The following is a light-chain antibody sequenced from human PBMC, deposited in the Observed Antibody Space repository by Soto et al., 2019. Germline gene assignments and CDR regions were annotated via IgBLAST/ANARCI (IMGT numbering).Light chain of an antibody. CDR3: QTWATGIRV. Sequence: QPVLTQPPSASASLGASVKLTCTLSSGHSTYAIAWHQQRPEKGPRYLVKVSSDGSHSKGDGIPDRFSGSSSGAERYLTISRLQSEDEADYYCQTWATGIRVFGGGTQLTVL. CDR1: SGHSTYA. CDR2: VSSDGSH. J-gene: IGLJ2*01. V-gene: IGLV4-69*01.